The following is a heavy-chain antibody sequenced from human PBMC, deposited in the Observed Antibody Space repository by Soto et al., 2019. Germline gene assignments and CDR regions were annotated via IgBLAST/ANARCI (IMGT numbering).Heavy chain of an antibody. V-gene: IGHV3-7*01. D-gene: IGHD2-15*01. CDR3: VGDPNLLAAGRIASFHY. J-gene: IGHJ4*02. Sequence: WGSLRPSCAASAFTFSSYWMSWVRQAPGKGLEWVASIKQDGSEKYYVDSVKGRFTISRDNSKYTLYVQMNSLKAEDTAVYYCVGDPNLLAAGRIASFHYWGRGTLVTV. CDR1: AFTFSSYW. CDR2: IKQDGSEK.